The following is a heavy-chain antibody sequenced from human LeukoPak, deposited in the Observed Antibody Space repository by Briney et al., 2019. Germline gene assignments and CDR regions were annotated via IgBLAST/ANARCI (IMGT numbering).Heavy chain of an antibody. J-gene: IGHJ5*02. CDR2: MQTSETF. V-gene: IGHV4-61*02. D-gene: IGHD1-20*01. CDR3: ARDGGTFITESSTDRHNWLDP. Sequence: SQTLSLTCTVSGGSISNPSFYWSWIRQPAGKGLEWIGRMQTSETFTYNPSLRGRVTISIDTSKNQFSLRLTSVTAADTAVYYCARDGGTFITESSTDRHNWLDPWGQGSLVTVSS. CDR1: GGSISNPSFY.